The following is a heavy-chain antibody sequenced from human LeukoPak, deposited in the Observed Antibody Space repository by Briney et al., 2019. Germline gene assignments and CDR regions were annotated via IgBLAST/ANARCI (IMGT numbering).Heavy chain of an antibody. CDR2: INHSGST. Sequence: SETLSLTCAVYGGSFSGYYWSWIRQPPGKGLEWIGEINHSGSTNYNPSLKSRVTISVDTSKNQFSLKLSSVTAADTAVYYCARAVAGLFDYWGQGTLVTVSS. CDR1: GGSFSGYY. D-gene: IGHD6-19*01. J-gene: IGHJ4*02. CDR3: ARAVAGLFDY. V-gene: IGHV4-34*01.